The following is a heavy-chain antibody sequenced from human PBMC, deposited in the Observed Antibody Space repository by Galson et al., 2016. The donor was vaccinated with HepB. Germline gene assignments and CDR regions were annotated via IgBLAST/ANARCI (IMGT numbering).Heavy chain of an antibody. CDR2: IWYDGSNK. V-gene: IGHV3-33*06. CDR1: GFTFTSAW. D-gene: IGHD2/OR15-2a*01. Sequence: SLRLSCAASGFTFTSAWMSWVRQAPGKGLEWVAGIWYDGSNKYYADSVKGRFTISRDNSKNTLYLQMNGLRAEDTAVYSCAKVIGRDAYYYYVMDVWGQGATVTVAS. J-gene: IGHJ6*02. CDR3: AKVIGRDAYYYYVMDV.